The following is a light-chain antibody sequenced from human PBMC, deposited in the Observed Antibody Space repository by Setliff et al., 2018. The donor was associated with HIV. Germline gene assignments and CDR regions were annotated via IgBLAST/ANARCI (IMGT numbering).Light chain of an antibody. CDR2: EVS. CDR3: SSYTSSSTWV. V-gene: IGLV2-14*01. CDR1: SSDVGGYKY. J-gene: IGLJ1*01. Sequence: QSVLTQPASVSGSPGQPITISCTGTSSDVGGYKYVSWYQQHPGKAPKLMIYEVSNRPSGVSNRFSGSKSGNTASLTISGLQVEDESDYYCSSYTSSSTWVFGTGTKATVL.